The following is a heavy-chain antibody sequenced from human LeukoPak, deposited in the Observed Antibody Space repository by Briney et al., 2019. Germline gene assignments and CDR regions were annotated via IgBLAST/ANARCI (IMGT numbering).Heavy chain of an antibody. J-gene: IGHJ4*02. CDR1: GYSITSGYF. CDR2: IYHSGST. D-gene: IGHD4-17*01. V-gene: IGHV4-38-2*02. Sequence: SETLSLTCTVSGYSITSGYFWGWIRQPPGKGLEWIGSIYHSGSTNYNPSLKSRVTISVDTSKNQFSLNLTSVTAADTAVYYCARAGDYGDYPFDYWSQGTLVTVSS. CDR3: ARAGDYGDYPFDY.